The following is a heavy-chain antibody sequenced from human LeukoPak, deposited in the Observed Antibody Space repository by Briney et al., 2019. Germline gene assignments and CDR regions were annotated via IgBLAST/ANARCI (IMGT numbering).Heavy chain of an antibody. CDR2: IHPSDSDT. D-gene: IGHD5-18*01. CDR1: GYTFTTYW. CDR3: ARPSPRYSYGYTLGAHDYIDY. J-gene: IGHJ4*02. V-gene: IGHV5-51*01. Sequence: GESLKISCKASGYTFTTYWIAWVRQMPGKGLEWMGIIHPSDSDTRYSPSFEGQVTISADKSISTAYLQWSSLKASDTAMYYCARPSPRYSYGYTLGAHDYIDYWGQGTLVTVSS.